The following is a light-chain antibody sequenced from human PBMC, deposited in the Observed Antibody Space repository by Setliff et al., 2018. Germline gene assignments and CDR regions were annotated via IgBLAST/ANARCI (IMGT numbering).Light chain of an antibody. V-gene: IGLV2-14*01. CDR3: SSYTTSITCV. CDR2: DVS. J-gene: IGLJ1*01. Sequence: QSALAQPASVSGSPGQSITISCTGASSDIGDSNYVSWYQQHPGKAPKLIIYDVSDRPSGVSHRFSGSKSGNTASLTISGLLAEDEADYYCSSYTTSITCVFGTGTKVTV. CDR1: SSDIGDSNY.